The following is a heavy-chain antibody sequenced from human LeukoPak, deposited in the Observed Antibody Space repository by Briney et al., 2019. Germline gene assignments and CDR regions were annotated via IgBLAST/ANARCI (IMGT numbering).Heavy chain of an antibody. CDR1: GYTFTSYG. V-gene: IGHV1-18*01. CDR3: ASRSIIAAAGHEDNWFDP. Sequence: ASVKVSCKASGYTFTSYGISWVRQAPGQGLEWMGWISAYNGNTNYAQKLQGRVTMTTDTSTSTAYMELRSLRSDDTAVYYCASRSIIAAAGHEDNWFDPWGQGTLVTVSS. D-gene: IGHD6-13*01. CDR2: ISAYNGNT. J-gene: IGHJ5*02.